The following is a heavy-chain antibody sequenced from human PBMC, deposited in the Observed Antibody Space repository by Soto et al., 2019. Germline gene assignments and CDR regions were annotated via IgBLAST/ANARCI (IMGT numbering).Heavy chain of an antibody. J-gene: IGHJ5*02. Sequence: PSQTLSLTCAISGNSVSSNSAAWNWIRQSPSRGLEWLGRTYYRSKWYNDYAVSVKSRITINPDTSKNQFSLQLNSVTPEDTAVYYYARDIVVAFQTPNWFDPWGQGTLVTVSS. CDR3: ARDIVVAFQTPNWFDP. D-gene: IGHD2-2*01. CDR2: TYYRSKWYN. V-gene: IGHV6-1*01. CDR1: GNSVSSNSAA.